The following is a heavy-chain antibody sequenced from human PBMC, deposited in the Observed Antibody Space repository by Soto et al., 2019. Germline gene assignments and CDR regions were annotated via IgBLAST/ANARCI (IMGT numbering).Heavy chain of an antibody. CDR1: GFTFSSSW. J-gene: IGHJ4*02. Sequence: PGGSLRLSCAASGFTFSSSWMSWVRQAPGKGLEWVANIKQDGSEKYYVGSVKGRFTISRDNAKNSLYLQMNSLRAEDTAVYYCARGFWSGYNDYWGQGTLVTVSS. D-gene: IGHD3-3*01. CDR2: IKQDGSEK. V-gene: IGHV3-7*03. CDR3: ARGFWSGYNDY.